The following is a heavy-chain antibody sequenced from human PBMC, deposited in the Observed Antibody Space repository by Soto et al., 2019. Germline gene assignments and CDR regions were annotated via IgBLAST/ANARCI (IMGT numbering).Heavy chain of an antibody. J-gene: IGHJ4*02. Sequence: HPGGSLRLSCEASGFTLRSYGMYWVRQAPGKGLEWVALISYDGSNEYYADSVKGRFTISRDNGKNTLSLQMNSLRAEDTAVYYCAKDRGFYGSGTHSTIDHWGQGTLVTVSS. CDR3: AKDRGFYGSGTHSTIDH. D-gene: IGHD3-10*01. CDR1: GFTLRSYG. V-gene: IGHV3-30*18. CDR2: ISYDGSNE.